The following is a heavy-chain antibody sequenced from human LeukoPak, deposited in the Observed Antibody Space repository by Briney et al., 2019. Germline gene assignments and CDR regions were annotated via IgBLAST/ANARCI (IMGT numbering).Heavy chain of an antibody. D-gene: IGHD3-22*01. Sequence: GGSLRLSCAASGFTFSSNWMSWVRQAPGKGLEWVANIKQDGSEKYYVDSVKGRFTISRDNAKNSLYLQMNSLRAEDTAVYYCARDGSPTYYYDSSGYLDYWGQGTLVTVSS. J-gene: IGHJ4*02. CDR2: IKQDGSEK. CDR3: ARDGSPTYYYDSSGYLDY. V-gene: IGHV3-7*03. CDR1: GFTFSSNW.